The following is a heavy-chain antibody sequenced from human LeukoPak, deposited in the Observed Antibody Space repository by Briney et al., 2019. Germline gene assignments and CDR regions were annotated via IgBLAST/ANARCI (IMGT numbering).Heavy chain of an antibody. CDR3: AKETTTVTDWFDP. Sequence: GGSLRLFCAASGFIFSSCDVHWVREVPGKGLVWRAVISYDGSNKYYADSVKGRFTISRDNSKNTLYLQMNSLRAEDTAVYYCAKETTTVTDWFDPWGQGTLVTVSS. CDR1: GFIFSSCD. CDR2: ISYDGSNK. D-gene: IGHD4-17*01. J-gene: IGHJ5*02. V-gene: IGHV3-30*18.